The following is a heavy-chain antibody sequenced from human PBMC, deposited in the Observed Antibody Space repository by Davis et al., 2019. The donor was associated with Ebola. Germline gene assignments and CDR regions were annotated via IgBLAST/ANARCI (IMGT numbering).Heavy chain of an antibody. V-gene: IGHV4-59*11. J-gene: IGHJ2*01. CDR2: GYYGGRT. CDR1: GGSIRTHY. Sequence: MPSETLSLTCTVSGGSIRTHYWSWIRQSPGKGLEWIGYGYYGGRTDYNPSLKSRAIISVDTSKNHFSLNLSSVTAADTAIYYCARDRGGVDTAMVWDWYFDLWGRGTLVTVSS. D-gene: IGHD5-18*01. CDR3: ARDRGGVDTAMVWDWYFDL.